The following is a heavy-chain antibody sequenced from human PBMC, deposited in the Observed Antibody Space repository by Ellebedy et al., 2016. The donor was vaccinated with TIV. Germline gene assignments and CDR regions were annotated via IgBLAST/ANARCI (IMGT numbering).Heavy chain of an antibody. CDR1: GDSISSRNSY. CDR3: ARDYGIPVRRHNFYYGLDV. CDR2: TYYTGST. V-gene: IGHV4-39*02. J-gene: IGHJ6*02. Sequence: SETLSLXXTVSGDSISSRNSYWGWIRQSPGKGLEWIANTYYTGSTYYNPSLRSRVTISVDMSQNQFSLKLSSVTAADTAVYYCARDYGIPVRRHNFYYGLDVWGQGTTVTVSS. D-gene: IGHD6-6*01.